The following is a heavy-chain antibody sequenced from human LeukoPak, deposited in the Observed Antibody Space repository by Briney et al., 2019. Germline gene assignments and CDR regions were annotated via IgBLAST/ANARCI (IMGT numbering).Heavy chain of an antibody. CDR1: GFTFSSYG. CDR2: IRYDGSNK. D-gene: IGHD3-16*02. V-gene: IGHV3-30*02. J-gene: IGHJ5*02. Sequence: PGGSLRLSCAASGFTFSSYGMHWVRRAPGKGLEWVAFIRYDGSNKYYADSVKGRFTISRDNAKSSLYLQMNSLRAEDTAVFYCARHRADDYVWGTYRSLDLWGQGTLVTVSS. CDR3: ARHRADDYVWGTYRSLDL.